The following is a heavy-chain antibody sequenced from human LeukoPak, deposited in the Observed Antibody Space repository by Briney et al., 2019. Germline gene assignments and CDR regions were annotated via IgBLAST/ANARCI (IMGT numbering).Heavy chain of an antibody. D-gene: IGHD3-22*01. CDR3: ARGYYDSRYYNYYMGV. CDR2: LYTTRTT. J-gene: IGHJ6*03. CDR1: GGSISSYH. V-gene: IGHV4-4*07. Sequence: PSETLSLTCTASGGSISSYHWSWIRQPAGKGLEWIGRLYTTRTTNYNPSLKSRVTMSVDTSKNQFSLKLSSVTAADTAVYYCARGYYDSRYYNYYMGVWGKGTTVTVSS.